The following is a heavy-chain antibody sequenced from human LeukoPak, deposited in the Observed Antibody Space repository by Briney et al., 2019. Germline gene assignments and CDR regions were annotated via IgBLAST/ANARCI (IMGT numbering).Heavy chain of an antibody. CDR3: ARQYCSSATCYYHFDY. V-gene: IGHV4-59*08. CDR1: GGSITSYY. D-gene: IGHD2-2*01. J-gene: IGHJ4*02. Sequence: SETLSLTCSVSGGSITSYYWGWIRQPPGKGLEWIGYTYHSGSATYNPSLKSRVTISVDTSKNQFSLRPNSVTAADTAVYYCARQYCSSATCYYHFDYWGQGTLVTVSS. CDR2: TYHSGSA.